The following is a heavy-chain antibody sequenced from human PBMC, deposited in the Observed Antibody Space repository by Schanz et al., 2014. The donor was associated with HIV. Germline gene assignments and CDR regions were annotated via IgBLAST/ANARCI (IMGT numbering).Heavy chain of an antibody. CDR3: AREGKYNWNDADAFDI. J-gene: IGHJ3*02. CDR1: GGPFNNYA. D-gene: IGHD1-1*01. CDR2: IIPIFATT. V-gene: IGHV1-69*01. Sequence: QVQLVQSGAELKKPGASVKVSCKASGGPFNNYAISWVRQAPGQGLEWMGGIIPIFATTNYAKEFQGRVTITADEATRTAYLEVSSLRSDDTAVYYCAREGKYNWNDADAFDIWGQGTMVTVSS.